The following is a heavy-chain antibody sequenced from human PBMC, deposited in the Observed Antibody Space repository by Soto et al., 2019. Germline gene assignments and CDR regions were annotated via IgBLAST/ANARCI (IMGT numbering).Heavy chain of an antibody. CDR2: FDPEDGET. D-gene: IGHD1-26*01. Sequence: ASVKVSCKVSGYTLTELSMHWVRQAPGKGLEWMGGFDPEDGETIYAQKFQGRVTMTEDTSTDTAYMELSSLRSEDTAVYYCATRRIVGATYWFDPWSQGTLVTVSS. CDR3: ATRRIVGATYWFDP. CDR1: GYTLTELS. V-gene: IGHV1-24*01. J-gene: IGHJ5*02.